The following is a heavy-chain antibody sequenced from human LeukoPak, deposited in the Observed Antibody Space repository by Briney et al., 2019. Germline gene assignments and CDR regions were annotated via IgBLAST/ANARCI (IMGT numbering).Heavy chain of an antibody. J-gene: IGHJ5*02. V-gene: IGHV3-53*01. CDR2: IYSGGST. CDR3: ASVDPGDWFDP. D-gene: IGHD3-10*01. CDR1: GFTVSSYY. Sequence: GGSLRLSCAASGFTVSSYYMSWVRQAPGKGLEWVSVIYSGGSTYYADSVTGRFTISRDNSKNTLYLQMNSLRAEDTAVYYCASVDPGDWFDPWGQGTLVTVSS.